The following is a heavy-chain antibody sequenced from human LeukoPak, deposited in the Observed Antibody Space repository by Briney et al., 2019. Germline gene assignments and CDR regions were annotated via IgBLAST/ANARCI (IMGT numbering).Heavy chain of an antibody. Sequence: GESLKSSCQGSGYNFANYWIAWVRQMPGKGLECMGIIYPGDSDTRYSPSFQGQVTFSADKSISTVYLQWRSLKASDTAMYYCARREGPTARTRRDYFDYWGQGSPVTVSS. CDR3: ARREGPTARTRRDYFDY. J-gene: IGHJ4*02. CDR1: GYNFANYW. D-gene: IGHD1-26*01. V-gene: IGHV5-51*01. CDR2: IYPGDSDT.